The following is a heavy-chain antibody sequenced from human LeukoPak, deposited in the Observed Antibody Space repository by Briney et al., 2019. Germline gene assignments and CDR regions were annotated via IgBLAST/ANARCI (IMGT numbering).Heavy chain of an antibody. Sequence: PSETLSLTCTVSGGSISSGSYYWSWIRQPAGKGLEWIGRIYTSGSTNYNPSLKSRVTISIDKSKNQFSLTLSSVTAADTAVYYCARAGSSGWPLDYYYMDVRGKGTTVTVSS. CDR1: GGSISSGSYY. D-gene: IGHD6-19*01. CDR2: IYTSGST. J-gene: IGHJ6*03. V-gene: IGHV4-61*02. CDR3: ARAGSSGWPLDYYYMDV.